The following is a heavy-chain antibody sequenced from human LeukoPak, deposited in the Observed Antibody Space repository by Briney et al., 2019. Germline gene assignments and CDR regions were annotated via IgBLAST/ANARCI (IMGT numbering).Heavy chain of an antibody. Sequence: PSETLSPTCAVSGGSISNYYWNWIRQPPGRGLEWIGYVYYSGSTNYNPSLKGRVTISVDTSKTQFSLKLSSVTAADTAVYYCTSYGDYADRYYFDYWGQGTLVTVSS. CDR1: GGSISNYY. D-gene: IGHD4-17*01. CDR2: VYYSGST. J-gene: IGHJ4*02. CDR3: TSYGDYADRYYFDY. V-gene: IGHV4-59*12.